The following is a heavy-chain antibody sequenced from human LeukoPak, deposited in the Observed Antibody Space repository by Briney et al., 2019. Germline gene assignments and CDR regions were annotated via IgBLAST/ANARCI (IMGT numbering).Heavy chain of an antibody. D-gene: IGHD2-15*01. V-gene: IGHV3-30*18. CDR1: GFTFSSYG. Sequence: GGSLRLSCAASGFTFSSYGMHWVRQAPGKGLEWVAAISYDGSNKYYADSVKGRFTISRDNPKNTLYLKMNSLRAEDTAVYYCAKDRDYSSYNFDYWGQGTLVTVSS. CDR3: AKDRDYSSYNFDY. CDR2: ISYDGSNK. J-gene: IGHJ4*02.